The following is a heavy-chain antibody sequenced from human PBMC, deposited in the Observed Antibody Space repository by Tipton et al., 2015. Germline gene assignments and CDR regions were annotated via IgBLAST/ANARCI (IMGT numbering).Heavy chain of an antibody. Sequence: SLRLSCTASGFTFRDYGIHWVRQAPGRGLEWVGVIWYDGTETRYAEAVRGRFTISRDDSLNTAYLQMNRLRDEDTAVYYCMRGNPPNSATDNWGQGTLVTVSS. CDR3: MRGNPPNSATDN. J-gene: IGHJ4*02. D-gene: IGHD1-26*01. CDR2: IWYDGTET. V-gene: IGHV3-33*01. CDR1: GFTFRDYG.